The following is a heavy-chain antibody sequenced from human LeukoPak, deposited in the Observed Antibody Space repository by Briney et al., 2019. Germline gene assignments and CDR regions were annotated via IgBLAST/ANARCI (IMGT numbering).Heavy chain of an antibody. Sequence: SGPTLVNPRQTLTLTCTFSGFSLTTPGMRVTWIRQPPGKALEWLARIDWDDDKYYTASLKTRLSISKDTTKKQVVLTMTNMDTVDTGTYYCARISRHLAADYWGQGILVTVSS. CDR3: ARISRHLAADY. CDR1: GFSLTTPGMR. CDR2: IDWDDDK. J-gene: IGHJ4*02. V-gene: IGHV2-70*04.